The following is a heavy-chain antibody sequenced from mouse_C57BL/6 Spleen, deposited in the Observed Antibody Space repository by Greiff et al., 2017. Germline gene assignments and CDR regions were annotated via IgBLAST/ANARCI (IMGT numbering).Heavy chain of an antibody. CDR1: GFTFSDYG. D-gene: IGHD1-1*01. V-gene: IGHV5-17*01. Sequence: EVKVVESGGGLVKPGGSLKLSCAASGFTFSDYGMHWVRQAPEKGLEWVAYISSGSSTIYYADTVKGRFTISRDNAKNTLFLQMTSLRSEDTAMYYCARRDYGSSLGYWGQGTTLTVSS. CDR3: ARRDYGSSLGY. CDR2: ISSGSSTI. J-gene: IGHJ2*01.